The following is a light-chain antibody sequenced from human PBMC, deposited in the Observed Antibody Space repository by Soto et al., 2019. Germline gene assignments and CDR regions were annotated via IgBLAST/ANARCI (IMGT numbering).Light chain of an antibody. CDR1: RSNIGSNT. V-gene: IGLV1-44*01. CDR2: RDN. Sequence: QSVLTQPPSVSGTPGQRVTVSCSGGRSNIGSNTVHWYQQLPGAAPKLLIYRDNQRPSGVPDRFAASKSGTSASLTVSGLQAEDEADYYCSSFAGSNNFPYVFGTGTKVTVL. J-gene: IGLJ1*01. CDR3: SSFAGSNNFPYV.